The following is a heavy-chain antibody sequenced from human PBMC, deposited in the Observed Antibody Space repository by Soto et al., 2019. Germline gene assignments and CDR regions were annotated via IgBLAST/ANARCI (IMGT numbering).Heavy chain of an antibody. CDR3: AKGFYDSSGNHPHWFDP. CDR2: INHSGST. Sequence: SETLSLTCAVYGGSFSGYYWSWIRQPPGKGLEWIGEINHSGSTNYNPSLKSRVTISVDTSKNQFSLKLSSVTAADTAVYYCAKGFYDSSGNHPHWFDPWGQGTLVTVSS. D-gene: IGHD3-22*01. J-gene: IGHJ5*02. CDR1: GGSFSGYY. V-gene: IGHV4-34*01.